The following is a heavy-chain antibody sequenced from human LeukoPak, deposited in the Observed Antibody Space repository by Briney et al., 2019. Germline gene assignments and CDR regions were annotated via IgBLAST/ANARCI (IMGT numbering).Heavy chain of an antibody. CDR1: GATFNNYV. J-gene: IGHJ4*02. D-gene: IGHD3-22*01. CDR2: FEPEDGRT. Sequence: ASVKVSCKASGATFNNYVITWVRQAPGKGLEWMGGFEPEDGRTMYAQKFQDRLTMTEDTSTDTGYMELSSLRSEDTAVYYCARGGYYDSSDLNDYWGQGTLVTVSS. V-gene: IGHV1-24*01. CDR3: ARGGYYDSSDLNDY.